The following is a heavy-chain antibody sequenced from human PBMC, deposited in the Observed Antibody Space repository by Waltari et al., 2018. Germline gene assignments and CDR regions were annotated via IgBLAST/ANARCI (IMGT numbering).Heavy chain of an antibody. D-gene: IGHD4-4*01. CDR1: GGSFSGYY. Sequence: QVQLQQWGAGLLKPSETLSITCAGYGGSFSGYYWSWIRQPPGKGLEWIGEINHSGSTNYNPSLKSRVTISVDTSKNQFSLKLSSVTAADTAVYYCASTVTPDYWGQGTLVTVSS. J-gene: IGHJ4*02. CDR2: INHSGST. V-gene: IGHV4-34*01. CDR3: ASTVTPDY.